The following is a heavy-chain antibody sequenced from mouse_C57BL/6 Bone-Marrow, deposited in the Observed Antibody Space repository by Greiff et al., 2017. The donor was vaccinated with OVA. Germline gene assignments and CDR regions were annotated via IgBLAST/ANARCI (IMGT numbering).Heavy chain of an antibody. CDR3: ARDLLWLRREAY. Sequence: DVMLVESGGGLVKPGGSLKLSCAASGFPFSDYGMHWVRQAPEKGLEWVAYISSGSSTIYYADTVKGRFTISRDNAKNTLFLQMTSLRSEDTAMYYCARDLLWLRREAYWGQGTLVTVSA. J-gene: IGHJ3*01. V-gene: IGHV5-17*01. CDR1: GFPFSDYG. CDR2: ISSGSSTI. D-gene: IGHD2-2*01.